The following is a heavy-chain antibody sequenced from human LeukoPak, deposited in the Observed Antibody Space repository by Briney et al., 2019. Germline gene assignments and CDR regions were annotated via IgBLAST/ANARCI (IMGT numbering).Heavy chain of an antibody. CDR2: INHSGST. J-gene: IGHJ4*02. V-gene: IGHV4-34*01. Sequence: SETLSLTCAVYGGSFSGYYWSWIRQPPGKGLEWIGEINHSGSTNYNPSLKSRVTISVDPSKNQFSLKLSSVTAADTAVYYCARARPVKTRIVLVVYASFDYWGQGTPVTVSS. CDR1: GGSFSGYY. D-gene: IGHD2-8*02. CDR3: ARARPVKTRIVLVVYASFDY.